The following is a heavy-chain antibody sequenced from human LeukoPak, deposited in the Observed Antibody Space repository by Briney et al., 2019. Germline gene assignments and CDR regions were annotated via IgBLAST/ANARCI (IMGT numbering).Heavy chain of an antibody. V-gene: IGHV4-34*01. D-gene: IGHD6-13*01. CDR2: INHSGST. CDR3: ARGKARQQLADYKSDY. Sequence: SETLSLTCAVYGGSFSGYYWSWIRQPPGKGLEWIGEINHSGSTNYNPSLKSRVTISVDTSKNQFSLKLSSVTAADTAVYYCARGKARQQLADYKSDYWGQGTLVTVSS. CDR1: GGSFSGYY. J-gene: IGHJ4*02.